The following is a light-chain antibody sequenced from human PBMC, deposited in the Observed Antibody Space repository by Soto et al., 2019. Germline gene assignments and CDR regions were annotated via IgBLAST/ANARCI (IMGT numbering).Light chain of an antibody. Sequence: IVLTQSPGTLSLSPGERATLSCRARQTVGNNYLAWYQQKPGQTPRLLIHGASNRATGIPDRISGSGSGTDFTLFISRLEPEDFAVYYCQQYASSPLTFGGGTKVEIK. V-gene: IGKV3-20*01. J-gene: IGKJ4*01. CDR1: QTVGNNY. CDR3: QQYASSPLT. CDR2: GAS.